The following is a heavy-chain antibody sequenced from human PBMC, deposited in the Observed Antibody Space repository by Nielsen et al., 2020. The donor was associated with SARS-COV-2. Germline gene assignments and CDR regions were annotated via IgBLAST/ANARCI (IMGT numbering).Heavy chain of an antibody. J-gene: IGHJ4*02. CDR3: ARVHSSSARDY. V-gene: IGHV4-4*02. Sequence: WVRQSPGKGLEWIGEIYHSGFTNYNPSLKSRVTISVDKSKNQFSLSLSSVTAADTGVYYCARVHSSSARDYWGQGTLVTVSS. D-gene: IGHD6-6*01. CDR2: IYHSGFT.